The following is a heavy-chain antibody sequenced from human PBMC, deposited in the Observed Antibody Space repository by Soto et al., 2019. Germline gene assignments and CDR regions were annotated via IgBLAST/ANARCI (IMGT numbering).Heavy chain of an antibody. J-gene: IGHJ5*02. CDR1: GFTFSSYA. V-gene: IGHV3-30-3*01. Sequence: GGSLRLSCAASGFTFSSYAMHWVRQAPGKGLEWVAVISYDGSNKYYADSVKGRFTISRDNSKNTLYLQMNSLRAEDTAVYYCARGYSSTRASGWWGYNWFDPWGQGTLVTVSS. CDR2: ISYDGSNK. CDR3: ARGYSSTRASGWWGYNWFDP. D-gene: IGHD6-13*01.